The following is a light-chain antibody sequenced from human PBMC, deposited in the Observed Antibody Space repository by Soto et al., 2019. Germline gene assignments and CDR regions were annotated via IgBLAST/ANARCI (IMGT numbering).Light chain of an antibody. CDR3: QQTNSFPLT. J-gene: IGKJ4*01. V-gene: IGKV1D-12*01. Sequence: IQMTQCPSSVSASVGDRVTITCRASQHISNYLAWYQQKPGEAPKVLIYGAFTLQTGVASRFSGSGSGTDFILTISSLQPEDFATYYCQQTNSFPLTFGGGTKVEIK. CDR2: GAF. CDR1: QHISNY.